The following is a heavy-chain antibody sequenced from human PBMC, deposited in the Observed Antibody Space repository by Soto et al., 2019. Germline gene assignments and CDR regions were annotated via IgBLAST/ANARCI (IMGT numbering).Heavy chain of an antibody. D-gene: IGHD3-16*01. V-gene: IGHV3-48*03. Sequence: RVYLSLSWAASGFLFRNFEMNWVRQAPGKGLEWVSYISSRDSTIYYADSVQGRFTISRDNAKNSLYLQMNSLRADDTAVYYCAPGGATVGDIWGQGPLVTVSS. CDR3: APGGATVGDI. J-gene: IGHJ4*02. CDR2: ISSRDSTI. CDR1: GFLFRNFE.